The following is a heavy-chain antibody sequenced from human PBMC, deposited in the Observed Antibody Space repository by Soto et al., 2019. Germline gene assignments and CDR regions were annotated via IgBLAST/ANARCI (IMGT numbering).Heavy chain of an antibody. D-gene: IGHD4-17*01. CDR2: ISAYNGNT. J-gene: IGHJ6*02. V-gene: IGHV1-18*01. CDR1: GYTFTSYG. CDR3: AREGALYGDYDYYYYGMDV. Sequence: ASVKVSCKASGYTFTSYGISWVRQAPGQGLEWMGWISAYNGNTNYAQKLQGRVTMTTDKSTSTAYMELRSLRSDDTAVYYCAREGALYGDYDYYYYGMDVWGQGTTVTVSS.